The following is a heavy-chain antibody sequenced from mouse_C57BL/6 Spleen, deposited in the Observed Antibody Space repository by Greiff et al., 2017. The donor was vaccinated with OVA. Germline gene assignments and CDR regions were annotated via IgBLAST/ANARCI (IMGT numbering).Heavy chain of an antibody. D-gene: IGHD2-4*01. CDR1: GCSFTSYY. Sequence: QVQLQQSGPELVKPGASVKISCKASGCSFTSYYIHWVKQRPGQGLEWIGWIYPGSGNTKYNEKFKGKATLTADTSSSTAYMQLSSLTSEDSAVYYCARTRLRLYAMDYWGQGTSVTVSS. CDR3: ARTRLRLYAMDY. CDR2: IYPGSGNT. V-gene: IGHV1-66*01. J-gene: IGHJ4*01.